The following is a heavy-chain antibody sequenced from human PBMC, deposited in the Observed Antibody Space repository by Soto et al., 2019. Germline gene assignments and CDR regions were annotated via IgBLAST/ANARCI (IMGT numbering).Heavy chain of an antibody. Sequence: QVQLVESGGGVVQPGRSLRLSCAASGFTFSSYAMHWVCQAPGKGLEWVAVISYDGSNKYYADSVKGRFTISRDNSKNTLYLQMNSLRAEDTAVYYCARPTTISAFDIWGQGTMVTVSS. CDR2: ISYDGSNK. J-gene: IGHJ3*02. CDR1: GFTFSSYA. D-gene: IGHD4-17*01. CDR3: ARPTTISAFDI. V-gene: IGHV3-30-3*01.